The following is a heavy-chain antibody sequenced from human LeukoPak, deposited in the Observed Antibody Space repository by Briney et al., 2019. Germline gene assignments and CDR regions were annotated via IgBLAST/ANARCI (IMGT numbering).Heavy chain of an antibody. CDR3: AKVNYDSSGWDAFDI. D-gene: IGHD3-22*01. V-gene: IGHV3-23*01. J-gene: IGHJ3*02. CDR1: GFTFSSYA. Sequence: GGSLRLSCAASGFTFSSYAMSWVRQAPGKGLEWVSAISGSGSSTYYADSVKGRFTISRDNSKNTLYLQMNSLRAEDTAVYYCAKVNYDSSGWDAFDIWGQGTMVTVSS. CDR2: ISGSGSST.